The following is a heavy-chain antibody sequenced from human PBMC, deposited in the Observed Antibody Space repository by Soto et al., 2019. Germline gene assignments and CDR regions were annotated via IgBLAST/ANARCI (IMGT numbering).Heavy chain of an antibody. J-gene: IGHJ6*02. CDR2: ISGSGGST. Sequence: EVQLLESGGGLVQPGGSLRLSCAASGFTFSSYAMSWVRQAPGKGLEWVSAISGSGGSTYYADSVKGRFTISRDNSKNTLNLQMNSLRAEDTAVYYCAKISRVAGTYYYYYGMDVWGQGTTVTVSS. CDR1: GFTFSSYA. CDR3: AKISRVAGTYYYYYGMDV. D-gene: IGHD6-19*01. V-gene: IGHV3-23*01.